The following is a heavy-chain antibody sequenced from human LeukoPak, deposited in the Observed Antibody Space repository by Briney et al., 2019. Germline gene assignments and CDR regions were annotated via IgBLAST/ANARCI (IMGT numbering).Heavy chain of an antibody. CDR1: GASSSSSTYY. J-gene: IGHJ4*02. V-gene: IGHV4-39*01. D-gene: IGHD6-13*01. CDR2: IYYSGST. CDR3: ARQIASAGTAGFDF. Sequence: SETLSLTCTVSGASSSSSTYYWGWIRQPPGKGLEWIGSIYYSGSTYYNPSLKSRVTMSVDTSKNQFSLKLSSVTAADTAVYYCARQIASAGTAGFDFWGQGALVTVSS.